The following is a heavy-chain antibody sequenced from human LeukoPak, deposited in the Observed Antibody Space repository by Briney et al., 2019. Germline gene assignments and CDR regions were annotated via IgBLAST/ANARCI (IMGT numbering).Heavy chain of an antibody. D-gene: IGHD5-24*01. CDR1: GFTFRRNN. CDR2: IQYDGNNE. J-gene: IGHJ3*02. V-gene: IGHV3-30*02. CDR3: AKDSGHDGYAFDI. Sequence: GGSLRLSCAASGFTFRRNNMHWVRQAPGKGLEWVAFIQYDGNNEYYADSAKGRFTISRDNSKNTLYLQMNSLRAEDTAVYYCAKDSGHDGYAFDIWGQGTMVTVSS.